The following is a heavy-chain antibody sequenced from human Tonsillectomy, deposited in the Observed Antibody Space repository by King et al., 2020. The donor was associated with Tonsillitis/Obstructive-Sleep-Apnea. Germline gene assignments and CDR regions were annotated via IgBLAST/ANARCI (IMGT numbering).Heavy chain of an antibody. CDR3: ARGGYCSSTSCPEGYYYYYMDV. CDR2: ISYDGSNK. CDR1: GFTFSSYA. J-gene: IGHJ6*03. V-gene: IGHV3-30*04. D-gene: IGHD2-2*01. Sequence: VQLVESGGGVVQPGRSLRLSCAASGFTFSSYAKHWVRQAPGKGLEWVAVISYDGSNKYYADSVKGRFTISRDNSKNTLYLQMNSLRAEDTAVYYCARGGYCSSTSCPEGYYYYYMDVWGKGTTVTVSS.